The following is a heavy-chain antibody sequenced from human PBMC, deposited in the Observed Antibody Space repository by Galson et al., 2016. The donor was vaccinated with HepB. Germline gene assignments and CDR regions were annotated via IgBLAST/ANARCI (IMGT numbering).Heavy chain of an antibody. CDR2: INEDGRKT. CDR1: GFIFTKYW. CDR3: AGAGNNFDS. D-gene: IGHD3-9*01. J-gene: IGHJ4*02. Sequence: SLRLSCAASGFIFTKYWMAWVRQAPGKGLEWVANINEDGRKTYYGYSVKGRFIISRENARNSMRLQMHSLRTEDTAVYFCAGAGNNFDSWGQGTLATVSS. V-gene: IGHV3-7*03.